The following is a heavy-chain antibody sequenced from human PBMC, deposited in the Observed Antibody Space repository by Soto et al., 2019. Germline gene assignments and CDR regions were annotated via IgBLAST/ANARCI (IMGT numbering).Heavy chain of an antibody. CDR3: ARDFETGTYYYGMDV. CDR2: ISSSSSYI. V-gene: IGHV3-21*01. Sequence: EVQLVESGGGLVKPGGSLRLSCAASGFTFSSYSMNWVRQAPGKGLEWVSSISSSSSYIYYADSVKGRFTISRDNAKNSLYLQMNSLRAEDTAVYYCARDFETGTYYYGMDVWGQGTTVTVSS. J-gene: IGHJ6*02. CDR1: GFTFSSYS. D-gene: IGHD3-9*01.